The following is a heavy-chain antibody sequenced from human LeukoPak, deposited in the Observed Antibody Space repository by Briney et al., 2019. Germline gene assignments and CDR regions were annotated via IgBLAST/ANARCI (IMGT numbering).Heavy chain of an antibody. V-gene: IGHV3-23*01. J-gene: IGHJ4*02. D-gene: IGHD3-22*01. CDR2: IRGSGDTT. CDR1: GFSFGSYT. CDR3: AKQTYYGIDY. Sequence: GGSLRLSCAASGFSFGSYTMSWVRQAPGKGLEWVSGIRGSGDTTYYADSVRGRFTISRDNSKNTLFLQINSLRAEDTAVYFCAKQTYYGIDYWGQGTLVTVSS.